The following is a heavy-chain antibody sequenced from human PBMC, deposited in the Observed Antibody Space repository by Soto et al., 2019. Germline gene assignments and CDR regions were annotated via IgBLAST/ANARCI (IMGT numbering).Heavy chain of an antibody. CDR3: ARDRGYTGYDFAY. CDR1: GFTFSRYA. D-gene: IGHD5-12*01. J-gene: IGHJ4*02. CDR2: INHDSGTI. V-gene: IGHV3-48*01. Sequence: EVQLVESGGGLVQPGGSLRLSCAASGFTFSRYAMNWVRQAPGKGLEWVSYINHDSGTIYYADSVKGRFTISRDNANNLLSLQMNSLRAEDTAGYYCARDRGYTGYDFAYWGQGTLVTVSS.